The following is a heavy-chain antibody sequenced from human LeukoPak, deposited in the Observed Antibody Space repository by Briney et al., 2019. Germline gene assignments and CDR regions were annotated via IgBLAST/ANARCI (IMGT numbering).Heavy chain of an antibody. CDR3: ARGRLTGTTAWYYFDY. J-gene: IGHJ4*02. V-gene: IGHV4-34*01. CDR2: INHSGST. D-gene: IGHD1-20*01. CDR1: GGSFSGYY. Sequence: PSETLSLTCAVYGGSFSGYYWSWIRQPPGKGLEWIGEINHSGSTNYNPSLKSRVTISVDTSKNQFSLKLSSVTAADTAVYYCARGRLTGTTAWYYFDYWGQGTLVTVSS.